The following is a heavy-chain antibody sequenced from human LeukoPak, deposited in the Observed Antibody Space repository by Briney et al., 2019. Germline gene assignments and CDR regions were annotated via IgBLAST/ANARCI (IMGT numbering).Heavy chain of an antibody. Sequence: PGGSLRLSCAASGFTFSNYWMHWVRQSPGKGLVWVSRISSDGTNTNYADSVKGRFTISRDNSKNTLYLQMNSLRAEDTAVYYCAKDRLSGPAANYYYYMDVWGKGTTVTVSS. J-gene: IGHJ6*03. CDR3: AKDRLSGPAANYYYYMDV. CDR1: GFTFSNYW. V-gene: IGHV3-74*01. D-gene: IGHD2-2*01. CDR2: ISSDGTNT.